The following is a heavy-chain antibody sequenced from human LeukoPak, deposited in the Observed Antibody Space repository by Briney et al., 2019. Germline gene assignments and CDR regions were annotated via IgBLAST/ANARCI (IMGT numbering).Heavy chain of an antibody. Sequence: GGYLRLSCAASGFTFSSYAMHWVRQAPGKGLEGVAVISYDGSNKYYADSVKGRFTISRDNSKNTLYLQMNSLRAEDTAVYYCARFDDYGGNGLDYWGQGTLVTVSS. V-gene: IGHV3-30-3*01. CDR3: ARFDDYGGNGLDY. J-gene: IGHJ4*02. D-gene: IGHD4-23*01. CDR1: GFTFSSYA. CDR2: ISYDGSNK.